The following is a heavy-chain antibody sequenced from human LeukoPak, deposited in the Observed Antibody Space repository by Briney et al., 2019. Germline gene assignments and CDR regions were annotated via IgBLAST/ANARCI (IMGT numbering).Heavy chain of an antibody. D-gene: IGHD2-15*01. J-gene: IGHJ5*01. CDR1: GASINTYF. CDR2: FYASGTT. CDR3: AKTHCGGGSCDKFDS. Sequence: PSETLSLTCTVSGASINTYFWSWIRQPAGKRLEWIGRFYASGTTYYNPSLRSRVSLSIDTSKNQLSLNLSSVTAADTALYYCAKTHCGGGSCDKFDSWGQGILVTVSS. V-gene: IGHV4-4*07.